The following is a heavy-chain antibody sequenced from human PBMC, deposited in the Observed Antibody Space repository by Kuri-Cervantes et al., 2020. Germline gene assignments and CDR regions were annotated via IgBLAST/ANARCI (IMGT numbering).Heavy chain of an antibody. Sequence: SVKVSCKASGGTFSSYAISWVRQAPGQGLEWMGGIIPIFGTANYAQKFQGRVTITADESTSTACMELSSLRSEDTAVYYCAREREIYSGSYYYYGMDVWGQGTTVTVSS. D-gene: IGHD1-26*01. V-gene: IGHV1-69*13. CDR2: IIPIFGTA. J-gene: IGHJ6*02. CDR1: GGTFSSYA. CDR3: AREREIYSGSYYYYGMDV.